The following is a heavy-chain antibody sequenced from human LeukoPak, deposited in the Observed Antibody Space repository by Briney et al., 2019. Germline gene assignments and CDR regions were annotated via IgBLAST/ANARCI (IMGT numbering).Heavy chain of an antibody. J-gene: IGHJ5*02. CDR1: GYTFTSYA. Sequence: ASVKVSCKASGYTFTSYAMHWVRQAPGQRLEWMGWINAGNGNTKYSQKFQGRVTITRDTSASTAYMELSSLRSEDTAVYYCARDHPTVPNYWFDPWGQGTLVTVSS. D-gene: IGHD4-17*01. CDR3: ARDHPTVPNYWFDP. CDR2: INAGNGNT. V-gene: IGHV1-3*01.